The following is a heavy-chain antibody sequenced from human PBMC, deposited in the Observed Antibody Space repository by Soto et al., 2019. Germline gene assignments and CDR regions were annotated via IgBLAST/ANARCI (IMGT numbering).Heavy chain of an antibody. V-gene: IGHV4-4*02. CDR1: GGSISSNNW. Sequence: PSETLSLTCAVSGGSISSNNWWSWVRQSPGKGLEWIGEIFYSGSTHYSPSLKSRVTISVDNSKNHFSLNLTSVTAADTAVYYCARAAFHFGSGTYHDVFDIWGQGTMVTVSS. CDR2: IFYSGST. J-gene: IGHJ3*02. D-gene: IGHD3-10*01. CDR3: ARAAFHFGSGTYHDVFDI.